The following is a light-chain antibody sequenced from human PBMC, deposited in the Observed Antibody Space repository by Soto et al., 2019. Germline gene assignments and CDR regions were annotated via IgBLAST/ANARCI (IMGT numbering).Light chain of an antibody. CDR2: EVN. V-gene: IGLV2-14*01. Sequence: QSALTQPASVSGSPGQSITISCTGTNSDVGDYNYVSWYQQHPGKAPKLMIYEVNNRPSGVSTRFSGSKSGNTASLTISGLQAEDEADYYCSSYTSSNTLYVVFGGGTKLPVL. CDR3: SSYTSSNTLYVV. CDR1: NSDVGDYNY. J-gene: IGLJ2*01.